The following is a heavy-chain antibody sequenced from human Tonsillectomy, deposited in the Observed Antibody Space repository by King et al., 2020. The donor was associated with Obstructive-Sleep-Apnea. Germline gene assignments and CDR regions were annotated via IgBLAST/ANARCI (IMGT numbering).Heavy chain of an antibody. CDR3: ARSSSGDAFDI. CDR2: IYFSGST. CDR1: GGSISSYY. Sequence: VQLQESGPGLVKPSETLSLTCTVSGGSISSYYWSWIRQPPGKGLGWIGYIYFSGSTNYNPPLKSRVTISVDTSKNQFSLKLSSVTAADTAVYYCARSSSGDAFDIWGQGTMVTVSS. V-gene: IGHV4-59*01. D-gene: IGHD3-16*02. J-gene: IGHJ3*02.